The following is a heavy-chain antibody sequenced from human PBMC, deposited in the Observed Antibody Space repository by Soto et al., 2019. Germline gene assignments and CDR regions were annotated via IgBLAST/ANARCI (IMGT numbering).Heavy chain of an antibody. CDR1: GGSISGSY. Sequence: SETLSLTCSVSGGSISGSYWSWIRQSPGKGLEWLGYAYYTGSTNYSPSLRSRVSISVDTSKNEFSLRLSSVAAADTAVYFCARSVAVPGAHIDYWGQGAQVTVSS. D-gene: IGHD6-19*01. V-gene: IGHV4-59*01. CDR2: AYYTGST. J-gene: IGHJ4*02. CDR3: ARSVAVPGAHIDY.